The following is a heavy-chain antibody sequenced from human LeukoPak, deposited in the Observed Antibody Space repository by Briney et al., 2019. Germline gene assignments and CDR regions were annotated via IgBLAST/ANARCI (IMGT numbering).Heavy chain of an antibody. D-gene: IGHD1-26*01. Sequence: ETLSLTCTVSGSSISSGYYWGWIRQPPGKGLEWLGSIYHSGSTYYNPSLKSRVTISVDTSKNQFSLKLSSVTAADTAVYYCARGVGYSGSYYFDYWGQGTLVTVSS. CDR1: GSSISSGYY. CDR3: ARGVGYSGSYYFDY. CDR2: IYHSGST. V-gene: IGHV4-38-2*02. J-gene: IGHJ4*02.